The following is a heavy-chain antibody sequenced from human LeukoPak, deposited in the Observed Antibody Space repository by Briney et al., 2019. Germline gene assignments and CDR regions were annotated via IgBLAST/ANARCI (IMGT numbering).Heavy chain of an antibody. J-gene: IGHJ4*02. D-gene: IGHD6-13*01. Sequence: ASVKVSCKASGYTFTSYGISWVRQAPGQGLEWMGWISAYNGNTNYAQKLQGRVTMTTDTSTSTAYMELRSLRSDDTAVYYCARDHWGYSSSWPIDYWGQGTLVTVSS. CDR3: ARDHWGYSSSWPIDY. V-gene: IGHV1-18*01. CDR1: GYTFTSYG. CDR2: ISAYNGNT.